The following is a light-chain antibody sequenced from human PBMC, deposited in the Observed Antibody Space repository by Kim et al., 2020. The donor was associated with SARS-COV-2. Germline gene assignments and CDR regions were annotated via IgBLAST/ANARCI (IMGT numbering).Light chain of an antibody. CDR2: DAS. CDR3: QQRSNWPIT. CDR1: QSVSSY. V-gene: IGKV3-11*01. J-gene: IGKJ5*01. Sequence: EIVLTQSPATLSVSPGERATLSCRASQSVSSYLAWYQQRPGQAPRLLIYDASTRATGIPARFSGSGSATDFTLTISSLEPEDFAVYYCQQRSNWPITFGQGTRLEIK.